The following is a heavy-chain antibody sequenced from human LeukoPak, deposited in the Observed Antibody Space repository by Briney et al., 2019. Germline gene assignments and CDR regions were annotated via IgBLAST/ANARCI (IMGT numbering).Heavy chain of an antibody. V-gene: IGHV3-23*01. D-gene: IGHD3-10*01. CDR3: AKIPLLWFGELLRSYYFDY. J-gene: IGHJ4*02. CDR2: ISVSGGST. Sequence: GGSLRLSCAASGFTFSSYAMSWVRQAPGKGLEWVSAISVSGGSTYYADSVKGRFTISRDNSKNTLYLQMNSLRAEDTAVYYCAKIPLLWFGELLRSYYFDYWGQGTLVTVSS. CDR1: GFTFSSYA.